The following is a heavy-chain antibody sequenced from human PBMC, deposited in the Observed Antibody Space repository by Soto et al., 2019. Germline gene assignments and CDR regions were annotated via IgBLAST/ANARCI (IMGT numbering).Heavy chain of an antibody. CDR1: SGCFSGYY. V-gene: IGHV4-34*01. CDR3: ARAPKVSGSPQTRPDF. J-gene: IGHJ4*02. D-gene: IGHD6-25*01. Sequence: PSETLSLTCSIYSGCFSGYYWSWIRQPPGKCLEWIGEISQSANTNYSPSLKSRVCISIDTSKNQFFLTLAAVSAADTAMNCCARAPKVSGSPQTRPDFWGRGTLVTVSS. CDR2: ISQSANT.